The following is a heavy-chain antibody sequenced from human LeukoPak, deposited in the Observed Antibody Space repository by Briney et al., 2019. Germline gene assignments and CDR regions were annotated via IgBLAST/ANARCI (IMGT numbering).Heavy chain of an antibody. CDR3: ARLIAVADPFDY. Sequence: SETLSLTCTVSGGSISSYYWSWIRQPPGKGLEWIGYIYYSGSTNYNPSLKSRVTISVDTPKNQFSLKLSSVTAADTAVYYCARLIAVADPFDYWGQGTLVTVSS. CDR2: IYYSGST. J-gene: IGHJ4*02. V-gene: IGHV4-59*01. CDR1: GGSISSYY. D-gene: IGHD6-19*01.